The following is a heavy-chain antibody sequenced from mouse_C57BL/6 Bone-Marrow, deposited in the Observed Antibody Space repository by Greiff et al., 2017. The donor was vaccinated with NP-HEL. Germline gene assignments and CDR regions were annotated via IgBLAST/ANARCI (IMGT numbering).Heavy chain of an antibody. Sequence: VQLQQSGPELVKPGASVKISCKASGYTFTDYYMNWVKQSHGKSLEWIGDINPNNGGTSYNQKFKGKATLTVDKSSSTAYMELRSLTSEDSAVYYCARWAYYYYWGQGTTLTVSS. CDR2: INPNNGGT. CDR1: GYTFTDYY. V-gene: IGHV1-26*01. J-gene: IGHJ2*01. CDR3: ARWAYYYY. D-gene: IGHD2-10*01.